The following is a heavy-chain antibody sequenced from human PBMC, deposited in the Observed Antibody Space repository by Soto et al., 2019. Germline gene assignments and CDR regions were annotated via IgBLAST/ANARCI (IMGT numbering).Heavy chain of an antibody. Sequence: QVQLVQSGAEVKKPGASVKVSCKASGYTFSSYFISWVRQAPGQGLQWMGWISAYNGNTNYAQNPQXXXTXXTDKSTSTAYMELRSLRSDDTAVYYCARDLPPVDSWGQGTLVTVSS. V-gene: IGHV1-18*01. CDR2: ISAYNGNT. CDR1: GYTFSSYF. J-gene: IGHJ4*02. CDR3: ARDLPPVDS.